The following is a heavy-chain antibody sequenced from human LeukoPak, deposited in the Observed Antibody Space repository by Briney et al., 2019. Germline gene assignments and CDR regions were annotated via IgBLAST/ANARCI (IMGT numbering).Heavy chain of an antibody. CDR3: ARHVVAAAGTRDDAFDI. V-gene: IGHV5-51*01. CDR2: IYPGDSDT. D-gene: IGHD6-13*01. J-gene: IGHJ3*02. Sequence: GESLKISFKGSGYSFTSYWIGWVRQMPGKGLEWMGIIYPGDSDTRYSPSFQGQVTISADKSISTAYLQWSSLKASDTAMYYCARHVVAAAGTRDDAFDIWGQGSMVTVSS. CDR1: GYSFTSYW.